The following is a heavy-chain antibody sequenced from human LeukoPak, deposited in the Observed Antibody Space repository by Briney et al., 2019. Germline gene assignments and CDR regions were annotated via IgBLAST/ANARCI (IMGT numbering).Heavy chain of an antibody. CDR3: AKPNWNPETDWFDP. D-gene: IGHD1-1*01. J-gene: IGHJ5*02. CDR2: ISGNGETT. CDR1: GFTFSNCA. Sequence: GGSLRLSCAVSGFTFSNCAMHWVRQAPGKGLQWVSGISGNGETTYYADSVKGRFTISRDNSNNTLYLQMNSLRADDTAVYYCAKPNWNPETDWFDPWGQGTLVTVSS. V-gene: IGHV3-23*01.